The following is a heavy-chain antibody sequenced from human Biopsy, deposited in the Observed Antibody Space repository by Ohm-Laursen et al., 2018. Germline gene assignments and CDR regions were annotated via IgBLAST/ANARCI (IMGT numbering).Heavy chain of an antibody. J-gene: IGHJ2*01. D-gene: IGHD1-26*01. CDR1: GGSISSYY. V-gene: IGHV4-59*08. Sequence: SETLSLTCTVSGGSISSYYWSWIRQPPGKGPEWIGYIYYTGSTNYNPSLKSRVTISVDTSMNPLSLRLTSVTAADTAVYYCARHAPSYSGSYWRYFDLWGRGTLVTVSS. CDR2: IYYTGST. CDR3: ARHAPSYSGSYWRYFDL.